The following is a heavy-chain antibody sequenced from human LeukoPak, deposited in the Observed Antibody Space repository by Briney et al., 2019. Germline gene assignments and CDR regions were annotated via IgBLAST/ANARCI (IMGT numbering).Heavy chain of an antibody. J-gene: IGHJ4*02. Sequence: SGPGLVKPSRTLSLTCAISGDSVSTESADWNWIRQSPSRGLEWLGRTYYRSKWYNDYAVSVKSRISINPNTSKNQFSLQLNSVTPEDTAVYYCARVQSFIGGPDYWGQGTLVTVSS. CDR1: GDSVSTESAD. D-gene: IGHD3-10*01. V-gene: IGHV6-1*01. CDR2: TYYRSKWYN. CDR3: ARVQSFIGGPDY.